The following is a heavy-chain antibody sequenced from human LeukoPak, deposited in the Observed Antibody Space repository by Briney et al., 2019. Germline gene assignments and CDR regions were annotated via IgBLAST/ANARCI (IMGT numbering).Heavy chain of an antibody. J-gene: IGHJ6*02. CDR2: IYSGGST. D-gene: IGHD5-18*01. CDR3: AGPGYSYGFYYYYGMDV. CDR1: GFTVSSNY. V-gene: IGHV3-66*01. Sequence: GGSLRLSCAASGFTVSSNYMSWVRQAPGKGLEWVSVIYSGGSTYYADSVKGRFTISRDNSKNTLYLQMNSLRAEDTAVYYCAGPGYSYGFYYYYGMDVWGQGTTVTVSS.